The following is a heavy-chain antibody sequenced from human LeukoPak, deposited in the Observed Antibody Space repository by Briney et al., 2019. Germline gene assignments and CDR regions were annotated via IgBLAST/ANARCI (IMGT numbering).Heavy chain of an antibody. Sequence: PGGSLRLSCAASGFTFGDYVMSWVRQAPGEGLEWIAYINHNAEIIYYADSVKGRFTISRDNAKNSLSLQMNSLRDEDTAVYYCARDYDWAFHYWGQGTRVTVSS. CDR3: ARDYDWAFHY. CDR2: INHNAEII. J-gene: IGHJ4*02. CDR1: GFTFGDYV. D-gene: IGHD3-9*01. V-gene: IGHV3-48*02.